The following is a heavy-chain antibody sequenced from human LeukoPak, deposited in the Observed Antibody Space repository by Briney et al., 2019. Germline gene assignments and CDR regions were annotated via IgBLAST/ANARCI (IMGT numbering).Heavy chain of an antibody. CDR1: GFTFSSYA. J-gene: IGHJ4*02. V-gene: IGHV3-30-3*01. Sequence: PGRSLRLSCAASGFTFSSYAMHWLRQAPGKGLEWVAVISYDGSNKYYADSVKGRFTISRDNSKNTLYLQMNSLRAEDTAVYYCARIYMTTFDYWGQGTLVTVSS. CDR2: ISYDGSNK. D-gene: IGHD4-11*01. CDR3: ARIYMTTFDY.